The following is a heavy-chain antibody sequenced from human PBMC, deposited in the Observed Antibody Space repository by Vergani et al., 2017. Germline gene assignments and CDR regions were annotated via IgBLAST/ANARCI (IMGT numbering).Heavy chain of an antibody. CDR2: IIPIRGIA. J-gene: IGHJ6*01. D-gene: IGHD6-19*01. CDR1: GGTFSSYT. Sequence: QVQLVQSGAEVKKPGSSVKVSCKASGGTFSSYTISWVRQAPGQGLEWMGRIIPIRGIANYAQKFQGRVTITADKSTSTAYMELSSLRSEDTAVYYCARDVAGTRYYYYGMDVWGQGTTVTVSS. V-gene: IGHV1-69*08. CDR3: ARDVAGTRYYYYGMDV.